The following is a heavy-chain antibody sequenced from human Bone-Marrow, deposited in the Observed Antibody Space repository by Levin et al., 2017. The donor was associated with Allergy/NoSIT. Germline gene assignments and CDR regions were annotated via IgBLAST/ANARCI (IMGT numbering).Heavy chain of an antibody. D-gene: IGHD3-10*01. V-gene: IGHV4-39*01. CDR3: AKHWDTYFGDEKTFYFDT. Sequence: TPSETLSLTCTVSGGAIDISSYYWAWIRQSPGRGLEWVATIAHTGSTYYNPSLTTRVTVSVDTSNNQFSLKVNSVTAADTAGYYCAKHWDTYFGDEKTFYFDTWGQGTLVTVSS. CDR1: GGAIDISSYY. J-gene: IGHJ5*02. CDR2: IAHTGST.